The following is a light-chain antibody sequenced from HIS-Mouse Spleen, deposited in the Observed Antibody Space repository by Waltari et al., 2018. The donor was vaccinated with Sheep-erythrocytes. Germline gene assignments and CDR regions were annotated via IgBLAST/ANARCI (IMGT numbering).Light chain of an antibody. J-gene: IGLJ1*01. Sequence: NFMLTQPHSVSESPGKTVTISCTRSSGSIASNYVQGYQQPPGSAPTPVLDEYNQRPSGVPVRFSGSIDSSSTAASLTISGLKTEDEADYYCQSYDSSNYVFGTGAKVTVL. V-gene: IGLV6-57*04. CDR1: SGSIASNY. CDR3: QSYDSSNYV. CDR2: EYN.